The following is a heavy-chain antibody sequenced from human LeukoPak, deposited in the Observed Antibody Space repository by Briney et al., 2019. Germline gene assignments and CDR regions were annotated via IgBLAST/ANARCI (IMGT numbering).Heavy chain of an antibody. Sequence: GASVKVSCKASGGTFSSYAISWVRQAPGQGLEWMGGIIPIFGTANYAQKLQGRVTITADESTSTAYMELSSLRSEDTAVYYCARDTVAGSGISIVGWFDPWGQGTLVTVSS. CDR3: ARDTVAGSGISIVGWFDP. D-gene: IGHD3-10*01. V-gene: IGHV1-69*13. CDR2: IIPIFGTA. J-gene: IGHJ5*02. CDR1: GGTFSSYA.